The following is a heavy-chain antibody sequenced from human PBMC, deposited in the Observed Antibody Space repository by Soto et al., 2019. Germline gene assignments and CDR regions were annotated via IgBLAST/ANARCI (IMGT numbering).Heavy chain of an antibody. CDR1: GFTFSSYA. D-gene: IGHD6-19*01. J-gene: IGHJ4*02. CDR2: ISYDGSNK. V-gene: IGHV3-30-3*01. Sequence: GESLKISCAASGFTFSSYAMHWVRQAPGKGLEWVAVISYDGSNKYYADSVKGRFTISRDNSKNTLYLQMNSLRAEDTAVYYCARDPLTVAGFDYWGQGTLVTVSS. CDR3: ARDPLTVAGFDY.